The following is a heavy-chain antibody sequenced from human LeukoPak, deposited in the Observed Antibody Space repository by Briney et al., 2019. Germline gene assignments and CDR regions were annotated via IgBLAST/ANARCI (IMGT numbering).Heavy chain of an antibody. CDR3: AREDWYSSSWYSDY. CDR2: ISSTSIYT. D-gene: IGHD6-13*01. J-gene: IGHJ4*02. CDR1: GLTFSDYY. Sequence: GSLRLSCAAAGLTFSDYYMSWIRQAPGKGLEWVSDISSTSIYTNYADSVKGRFTISRDNAKNSLYLQMNSLRAEDTAVYYCAREDWYSSSWYSDYWGQGTLVTVSS. V-gene: IGHV3-11*05.